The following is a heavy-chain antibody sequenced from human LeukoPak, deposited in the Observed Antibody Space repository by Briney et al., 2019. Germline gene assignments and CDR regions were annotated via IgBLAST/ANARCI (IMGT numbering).Heavy chain of an antibody. CDR3: ARGRGGSYVPY. J-gene: IGHJ4*02. V-gene: IGHV1-69*01. CDR1: GGTFSSYA. Sequence: SVKVSCKASGGTFSSYAISWVRRAPGQGLEWMGGIIPIFGTANYAQKFQVRVTITADESTSTAYMELSSLRSEDTAVYYCARGRGGSYVPYWGQGTLVTVSS. D-gene: IGHD1-26*01. CDR2: IIPIFGTA.